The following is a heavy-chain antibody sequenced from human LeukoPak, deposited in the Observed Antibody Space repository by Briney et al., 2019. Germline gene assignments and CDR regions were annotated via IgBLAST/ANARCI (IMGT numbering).Heavy chain of an antibody. J-gene: IGHJ4*02. CDR2: INTGNGKT. D-gene: IGHD3-10*01. CDR1: GYTFTSYA. CDR3: ARGSYYYGSGSFMGSDS. V-gene: IGHV1-3*04. Sequence: ASVKVSCKASGYTFTSYALHWVRQAPGQSLEWMGWINTGNGKTKSSQKFQGRVTVTRDTSASTVYMDLSSLRSEDTAVYYCARGSYYYGSGSFMGSDSWGQGTLVTVSS.